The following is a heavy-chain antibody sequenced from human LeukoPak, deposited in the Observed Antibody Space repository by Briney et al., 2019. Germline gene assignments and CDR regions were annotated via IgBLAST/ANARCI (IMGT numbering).Heavy chain of an antibody. CDR1: GVTFSSYA. CDR2: IIPIFGTA. CDR3: ARGDLFDP. V-gene: IGHV1-69*05. Sequence: HGASVKVSCEASGVTFSSYAISWVRQAPGQGLEWMGGIIPIFGTANYAQKFQGRVTITTDESTSTAYMELNSLRSEDTAVYYCARGDLFDPWGQGTLVTVSS. J-gene: IGHJ5*02.